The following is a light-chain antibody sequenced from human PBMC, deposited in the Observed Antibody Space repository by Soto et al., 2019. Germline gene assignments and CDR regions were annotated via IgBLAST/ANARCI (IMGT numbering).Light chain of an antibody. Sequence: EIVLTQSPGTLSLSPGERATLSCSASQSVSSSYLAWYQQKPGQAPRLLIYGASSRATGIPDRFSGSGSGTEFTLTISSLQSEDFAFYYCQQYNNWFPITFGQGTRLEI. V-gene: IGKV3-20*01. CDR1: QSVSSSY. CDR3: QQYNNWFPIT. CDR2: GAS. J-gene: IGKJ5*01.